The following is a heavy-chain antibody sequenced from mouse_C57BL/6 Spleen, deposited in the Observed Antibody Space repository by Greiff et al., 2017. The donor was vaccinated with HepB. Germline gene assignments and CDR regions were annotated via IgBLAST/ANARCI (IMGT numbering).Heavy chain of an antibody. CDR1: GYAFSSSW. CDR3: ASPYDYGAMDY. J-gene: IGHJ4*01. V-gene: IGHV1-82*01. CDR2: IYPGDGDT. Sequence: QVQLQQSGPELVKPGASVKISCKASGYAFSSSWMNWVKQRPGKGLEWIGRIYPGDGDTNYNGKFKGKATLTADKSSSTAYMQLSSLTSEDSAVYFCASPYDYGAMDYWGQGTSVTVSS. D-gene: IGHD2-4*01.